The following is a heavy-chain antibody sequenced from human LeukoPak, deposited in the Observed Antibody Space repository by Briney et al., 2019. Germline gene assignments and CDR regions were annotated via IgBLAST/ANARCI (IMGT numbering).Heavy chain of an antibody. CDR3: ARGRYMDV. CDR2: MNPKSGDT. V-gene: IGHV1-8*02. J-gene: IGHJ6*03. CDR1: GYIFIDYE. Sequence: ASVKVSCKTSGYIFIDYEVSWVRQAPGQGLEWMGWMNPKSGDTGYEQKFQGRITITRDSSISTAYMELSSLRSEDTALYYCARGRYMDVWGKGTTVTASS.